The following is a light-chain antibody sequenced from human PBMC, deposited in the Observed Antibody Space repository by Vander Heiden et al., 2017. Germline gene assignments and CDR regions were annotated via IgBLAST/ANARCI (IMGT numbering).Light chain of an antibody. J-gene: IGKJ4*01. CDR1: QSVRSSSNNSNY. CDR3: QQCSTAPLT. Sequence: DIVMTQPPHYLPVPLGERATINCKSSQSVRSSSNNSNYLAWYQQIPGQPPRLLINWASTRESGVPDRFSGSGSGTDFTLTISSLQAEDVAVYYCQQCSTAPLTFGGGTKVESK. V-gene: IGKV4-1*01. CDR2: WAS.